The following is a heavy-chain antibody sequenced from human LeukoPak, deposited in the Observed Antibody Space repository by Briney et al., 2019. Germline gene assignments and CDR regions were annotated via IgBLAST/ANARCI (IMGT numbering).Heavy chain of an antibody. V-gene: IGHV1-69*13. CDR3: ARLEMATIDMEDYYYYYGMDV. D-gene: IGHD5-24*01. J-gene: IGHJ6*02. CDR2: IIPIFGTA. Sequence: SVKVSCKASGGTFSSYAISWVRQAPGRGLEWMGGIIPIFGTANYAQKFQGRVTITADESTSTAYMELSSLRSEDTAVYYCARLEMATIDMEDYYYYYGMDVWGQGTTVTVSS. CDR1: GGTFSSYA.